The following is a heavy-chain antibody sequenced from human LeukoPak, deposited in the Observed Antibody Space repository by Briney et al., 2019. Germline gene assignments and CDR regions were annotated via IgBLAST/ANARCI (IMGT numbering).Heavy chain of an antibody. Sequence: SQTLSLTCAISGDSVSSNSAAWNWIRQSPSRGLEWLGRTYYRSKWYNDYAVSVKSRITINPDTSKNQFSLQLNSVTPEDTAVYYCARGMGYYDRSGYYYYYYGMDVWGQGTTVTVSS. CDR2: TYYRSKWYN. D-gene: IGHD3-22*01. CDR1: GDSVSSNSAA. J-gene: IGHJ6*02. CDR3: ARGMGYYDRSGYYYYYYGMDV. V-gene: IGHV6-1*01.